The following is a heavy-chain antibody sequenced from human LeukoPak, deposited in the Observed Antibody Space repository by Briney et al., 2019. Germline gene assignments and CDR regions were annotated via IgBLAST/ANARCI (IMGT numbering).Heavy chain of an antibody. D-gene: IGHD3-10*01. Sequence: PGGSLRLSCAASGFTFSSYAMSWVRQAPGKGLEWVSAISGSGGSTYYADSVKGRFTISRDNSKNTLYLQMNSLRAEDTAVYYCAKDLAPWMVRGSYIGPFDYWGQGTLVTVSS. J-gene: IGHJ4*02. V-gene: IGHV3-23*01. CDR3: AKDLAPWMVRGSYIGPFDY. CDR2: ISGSGGST. CDR1: GFTFSSYA.